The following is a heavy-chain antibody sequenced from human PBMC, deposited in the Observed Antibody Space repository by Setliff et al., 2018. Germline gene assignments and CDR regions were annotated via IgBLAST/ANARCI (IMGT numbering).Heavy chain of an antibody. V-gene: IGHV4-61*02. D-gene: IGHD5-18*01. CDR1: GGSISSETFS. CDR3: ARVGLPYNSGRLDQ. CDR2: IYTSGST. J-gene: IGHJ4*02. Sequence: SETLSLTCTVSGGSISSETFSWNWIRQPAGKGLEWIGRIYTSGSTDYNPSLKSRVTMSVDTSKNQFSLKLSSVTAADTAVYYCARVGLPYNSGRLDQWGQGSLVTVSS.